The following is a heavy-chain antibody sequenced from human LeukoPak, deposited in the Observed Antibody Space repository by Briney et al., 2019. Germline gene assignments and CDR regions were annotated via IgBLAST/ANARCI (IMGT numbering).Heavy chain of an antibody. CDR1: GGSISSSSYY. V-gene: IGHV4-39*01. CDR2: IYYSGST. CDR3: ARRSSGWTNYFDY. D-gene: IGHD6-19*01. J-gene: IGHJ4*02. Sequence: PSETLSLTCTVSGGSISSSSYYWGWIRQPPGKGLEWIGSIYYSGSTYHNPSLKSRVTISVDTSKNQFSLKLSSVTAADTAVYYCARRSSGWTNYFDYWGQGTLVTVSS.